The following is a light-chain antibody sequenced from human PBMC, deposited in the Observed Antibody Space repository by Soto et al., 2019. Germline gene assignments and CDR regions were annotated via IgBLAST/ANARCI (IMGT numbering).Light chain of an antibody. V-gene: IGKV4-1*01. CDR3: QQANSFPFI. CDR2: WAS. J-gene: IGKJ2*01. Sequence: EMLMAQSPAPLAVSLGEMATIDCKSSQSVLYSSNNKNYLAWYQQKPGQPPKLLIYWASTRESGVPDRFSGSGSGTDFTLTISSLQPEDFVTYYCQQANSFPFIVAQGTKVDIK. CDR1: QSVLYSSNNKNY.